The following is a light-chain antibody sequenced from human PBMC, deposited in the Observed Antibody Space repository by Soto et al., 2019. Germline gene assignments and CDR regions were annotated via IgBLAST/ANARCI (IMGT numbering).Light chain of an antibody. CDR2: EVS. V-gene: IGLV2-14*01. CDR3: SSYTSRSTLV. J-gene: IGLJ3*02. CDR1: SSDVGGYKF. Sequence: QSALTQPASVSGSPGQSITISCTGASSDVGGYKFVSWYQHHPGKAPKLMIFEVSNRPSGVSNRFSGSKSGNTASLTISGLQTEDEADYYCSSYTSRSTLVFGGGTKLTVL.